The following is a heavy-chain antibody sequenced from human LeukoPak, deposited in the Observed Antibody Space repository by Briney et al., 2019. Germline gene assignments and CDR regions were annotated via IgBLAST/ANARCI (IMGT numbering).Heavy chain of an antibody. CDR2: ISYDGGNK. V-gene: IGHV3-30-3*02. J-gene: IGHJ4*02. CDR1: A. Sequence: AXHWVRQAPGKGLEWVAVISYDGGNKDYADSVKGRFTISRDNSKNTLYLQMNSLRAEDTAVYYCAKGTTTLVVTKIDYWGQGTLVTVSS. CDR3: AKGTTTLVVTKIDY. D-gene: IGHD4-23*01.